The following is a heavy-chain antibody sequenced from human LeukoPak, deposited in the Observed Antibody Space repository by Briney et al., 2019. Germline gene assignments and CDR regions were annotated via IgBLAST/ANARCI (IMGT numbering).Heavy chain of an antibody. D-gene: IGHD3-22*01. V-gene: IGHV4-39*01. Sequence: SEPLSNTCNASGGSTTCSSYCWAWVHQPPGKGLGWIGTIYISWRTYYNPTLMTRVLIAADTSKSQFSLKLSSVIAADTAVYYYASLLHYYDKTDDYGDSSDIWGQGTMIIVSS. J-gene: IGHJ3*02. CDR3: ASLLHYYDKTDDYGDSSDI. CDR1: GGSTTCSSYC. CDR2: IYISWRT.